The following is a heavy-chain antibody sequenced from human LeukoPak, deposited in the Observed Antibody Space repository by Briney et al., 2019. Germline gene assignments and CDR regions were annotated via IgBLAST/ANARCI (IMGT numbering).Heavy chain of an antibody. Sequence: ASVKVSCKASGYTFTGYYMHWVRQAPGQGLEWMGWINPNSGGTNYAQKFQGRVTMTRDTSISTAYMELSGLRSDDTAVYYCARGLRYFDWLSSPYYFDYWGQGTLVTVSS. CDR3: ARGLRYFDWLSSPYYFDY. J-gene: IGHJ4*02. V-gene: IGHV1-2*02. D-gene: IGHD3-9*01. CDR1: GYTFTGYY. CDR2: INPNSGGT.